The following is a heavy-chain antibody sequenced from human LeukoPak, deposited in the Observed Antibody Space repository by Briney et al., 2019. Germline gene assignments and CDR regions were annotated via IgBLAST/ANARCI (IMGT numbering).Heavy chain of an antibody. V-gene: IGHV1-2*02. J-gene: IGHJ5*02. CDR2: INPNSGGT. D-gene: IGHD6-19*01. CDR3: ARDEIAVAGGNWFDP. CDR1: GYTFTGYY. Sequence: GASVKVSCKASGYTFTGYYMHWVRQAPGQGLEWMGWINPNSGGTNYAQKFQGRVTMTRDTSISTAYMELSRLISDDTAVYYCARDEIAVAGGNWFDPWGQGTLVTVSS.